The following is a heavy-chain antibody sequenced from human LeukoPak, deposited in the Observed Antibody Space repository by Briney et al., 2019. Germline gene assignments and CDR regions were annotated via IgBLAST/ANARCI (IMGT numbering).Heavy chain of an antibody. CDR3: ASSLVAGYYYYNYYYMDV. CDR1: GFTFSSYT. J-gene: IGHJ6*03. D-gene: IGHD5-18*01. CDR2: ISSSSYI. Sequence: PGGSLRLSCAASGFTFSSYTMNWVRQAPGKGLEWVSSISSSSYIYYADSVEGRFTISRDNAKNSLYLQMNSLRAEDTAVYYCASSLVAGYYYYNYYYMDVWGKGTTVTVSS. V-gene: IGHV3-21*01.